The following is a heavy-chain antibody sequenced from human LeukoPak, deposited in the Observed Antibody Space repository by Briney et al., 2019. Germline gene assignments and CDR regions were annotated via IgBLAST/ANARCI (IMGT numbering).Heavy chain of an antibody. J-gene: IGHJ4*02. CDR3: AKDDNAYYSTFFDY. V-gene: IGHV3-30-3*01. CDR2: ISYDGSNK. D-gene: IGHD3-16*01. CDR1: GFTFSSYA. Sequence: GRSLRLSCAASGFTFSSYAMHWVRQAPGKGLEWVAVISYDGSNKYYADSVKGRFTISRDNSKNTLYLQMNSLRAEDTAIYYCAKDDNAYYSTFFDYWGQGTLVTVSS.